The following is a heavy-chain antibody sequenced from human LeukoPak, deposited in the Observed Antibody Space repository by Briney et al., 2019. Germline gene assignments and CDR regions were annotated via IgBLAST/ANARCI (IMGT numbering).Heavy chain of an antibody. J-gene: IGHJ4*02. V-gene: IGHV3-53*01. CDR3: ARSRPGVVIPTSFDY. Sequence: GGSLRLSCAASGFAVSSNYMSWVRQAPGKGLEWVSVIYSGGSTYYADSVKGRFTISRDNSKNTVYLQMNSLRAEDTAVYYCARSRPGVVIPTSFDYWGQGTLVTASS. CDR2: IYSGGST. CDR1: GFAVSSNY. D-gene: IGHD2-2*01.